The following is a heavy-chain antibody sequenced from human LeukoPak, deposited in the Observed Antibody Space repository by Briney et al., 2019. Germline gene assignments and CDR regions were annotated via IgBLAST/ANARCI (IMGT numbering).Heavy chain of an antibody. CDR2: INHSGST. CDR3: ARGEGLRLSPRLWSFPFDY. J-gene: IGHJ4*02. CDR1: GGAFSGYY. D-gene: IGHD5-12*01. V-gene: IGHV4-34*01. Sequence: PSETLSLTCAVYGGAFSGYYWSWIRQPPGKGLEWIGEINHSGSTNYNPSLKSRVTISVDTSKNQFSLKLSSVTAADTAVYYCARGEGLRLSPRLWSFPFDYWGQGTLVTVSS.